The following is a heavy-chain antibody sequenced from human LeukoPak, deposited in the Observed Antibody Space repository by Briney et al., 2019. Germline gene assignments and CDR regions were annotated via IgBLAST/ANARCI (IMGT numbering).Heavy chain of an antibody. J-gene: IGHJ4*02. V-gene: IGHV4-4*07. D-gene: IGHD6-19*01. CDR3: ARSSDSSGYYGGRIIDY. CDR2: NYINENT. CDR1: GVAISIYY. Sequence: SETLSLTCTVSGVAISIYYWDCIRQPPGKRLEWIGRNYINENTFFNPSLKSRVTMSVDTSKNQFSLQLTSVTAADAAVYYCARSSDSSGYYGGRIIDYWGQGTRVTVSS.